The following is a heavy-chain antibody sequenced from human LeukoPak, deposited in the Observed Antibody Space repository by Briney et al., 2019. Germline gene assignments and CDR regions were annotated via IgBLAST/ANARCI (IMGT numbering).Heavy chain of an antibody. V-gene: IGHV1-46*01. CDR2: INPSGGST. CDR3: ARVVGASAFDI. CDR1: GYTFTSYY. D-gene: IGHD1-26*01. J-gene: IGHJ3*02. Sequence: GASVKVSCKASGYTFTSYYMHWVRQAPGQGLEWMGIINPSGGSTSYAQKFQGRVTMTRDMSASTVYMELSSLRSEDTAVYYCARVVGASAFDIWGQGTMVTVSS.